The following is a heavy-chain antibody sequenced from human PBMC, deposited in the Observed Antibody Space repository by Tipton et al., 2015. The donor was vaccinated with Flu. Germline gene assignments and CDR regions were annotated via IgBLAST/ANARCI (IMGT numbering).Heavy chain of an antibody. J-gene: IGHJ5*02. V-gene: IGHV4-34*01. CDR3: ARGGGWPHSWFDP. CDR1: GGSFNGCY. CDR2: INHSGSP. D-gene: IGHD6-19*01. Sequence: TLSLTCAVYGGSFNGCYWNWIRQSPGKGLEWIGEINHSGSPKYNPSLESRVTISADTSKKQSSLNLTSVTAADTAVYYCARGGGWPHSWFDPWGQGTLVTVSS.